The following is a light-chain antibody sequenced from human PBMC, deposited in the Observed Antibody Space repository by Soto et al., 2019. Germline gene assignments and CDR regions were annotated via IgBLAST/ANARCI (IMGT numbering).Light chain of an antibody. V-gene: IGLV2-14*01. J-gene: IGLJ1*01. Sequence: QSALIQPASVSGSPGQSITISCTGTSRDVGGSNYVSWYQHHPHRAPKLLIYEVSYRPSGVSSRFSGSKSGNTASLTISGLPAEDEADYYCSSYTSSNTLEVFGVGTKLTVL. CDR2: EVS. CDR1: SRDVGGSNY. CDR3: SSYTSSNTLEV.